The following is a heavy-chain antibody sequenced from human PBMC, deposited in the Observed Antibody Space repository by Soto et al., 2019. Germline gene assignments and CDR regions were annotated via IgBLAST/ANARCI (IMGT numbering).Heavy chain of an antibody. J-gene: IGHJ2*01. Sequence: GGSLRLSCAASGFTFSSYAMHWVRLAPGKGLEWVAVISGSGGSTYYADSVKGRFTISRDNSKNTLYLQMNSLRAEDTAVYYCAKNLYYYDSSGYYGWYFDLWGRGTLVTVSS. CDR2: ISGSGGST. CDR3: AKNLYYYDSSGYYGWYFDL. CDR1: GFTFSSYA. V-gene: IGHV3-23*01. D-gene: IGHD3-22*01.